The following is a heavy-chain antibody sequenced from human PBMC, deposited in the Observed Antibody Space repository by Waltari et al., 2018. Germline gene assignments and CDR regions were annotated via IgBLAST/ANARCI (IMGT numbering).Heavy chain of an antibody. CDR3: ARQSSGWWGGDYYFDY. V-gene: IGHV1-2*06. Sequence: QVQLVQSGAEVKKPGASVKVSCKASGYTFTGYYMHWVRQAPGQGLEWMGRINPNSGGTNYAQKFQGRVTMTRDTSISTAYMELSRLRSDDTAVYYCARQSSGWWGGDYYFDYWGQGTLVTVSS. CDR2: INPNSGGT. CDR1: GYTFTGYY. J-gene: IGHJ4*02. D-gene: IGHD6-19*01.